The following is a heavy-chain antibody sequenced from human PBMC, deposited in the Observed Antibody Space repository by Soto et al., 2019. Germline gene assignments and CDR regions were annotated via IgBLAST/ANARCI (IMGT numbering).Heavy chain of an antibody. V-gene: IGHV5-10-1*01. D-gene: IGHD2-15*01. CDR1: GYSFTSYW. J-gene: IGHJ6*02. CDR3: ARHAWYCSGGSCWYYYYYYGMDV. Sequence: ESLKISCKGSGYSFTSYWISWVRQMPGKGLEWMGRIDPSDSYTNYSPSFQGHVTISADKSISTAYLQWSSLKASDTAMYYCARHAWYCSGGSCWYYYYYYGMDVWGQGTTVTVSS. CDR2: IDPSDSYT.